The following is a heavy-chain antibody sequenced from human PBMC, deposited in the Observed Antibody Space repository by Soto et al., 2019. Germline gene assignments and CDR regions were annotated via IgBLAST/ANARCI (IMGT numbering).Heavy chain of an antibody. CDR3: ATPGYSSGWYIPC. Sequence: SVKVSCKVSGYTLTELSMHWVRQAPGKGLEWMGGFDPEDGETIYAQKFQGRVTMTEDTSTDTAYMELSSLRSEDTAVYYWATPGYSSGWYIPCWGQETLVTVSS. CDR1: GYTLTELS. V-gene: IGHV1-24*01. D-gene: IGHD6-19*01. CDR2: FDPEDGET. J-gene: IGHJ4*02.